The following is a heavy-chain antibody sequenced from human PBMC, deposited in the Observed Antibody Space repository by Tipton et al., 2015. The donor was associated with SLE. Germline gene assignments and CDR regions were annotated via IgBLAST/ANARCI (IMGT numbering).Heavy chain of an antibody. J-gene: IGHJ1*01. CDR3: ARDRGSSSPEYFQH. CDR1: GFTFSSYA. D-gene: IGHD6-13*01. CDR2: ISYDGSNK. Sequence: SLRLSCAASGFTFSSYAMHWVRQAPGKGPEWVAVISYDGSNKYYADSVKGRFTISRDNSKNTLYLQMNSLRAEDTAVYYCARDRGSSSPEYFQHWGQGTLVTVSS. V-gene: IGHV3-30-3*01.